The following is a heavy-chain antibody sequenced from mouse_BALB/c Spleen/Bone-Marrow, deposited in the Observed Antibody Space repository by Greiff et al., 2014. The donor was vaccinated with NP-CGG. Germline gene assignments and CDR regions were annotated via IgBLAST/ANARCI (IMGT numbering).Heavy chain of an antibody. CDR3: ARKGYTGYFDV. V-gene: IGHV2-2*02. Sequence: VMLVESGPGLVKPSQSLSITCTVSGFSLTTYGLHWVRQSPGKGLEWLGVIWSGGGTDYNAAFISRLITTKDNSKSQVFFKMNSLQTNDTAMYYCARKGYTGYFDVWGAGTTVTVSS. CDR1: GFSLTTYG. D-gene: IGHD2-2*01. CDR2: IWSGGGT. J-gene: IGHJ1*01.